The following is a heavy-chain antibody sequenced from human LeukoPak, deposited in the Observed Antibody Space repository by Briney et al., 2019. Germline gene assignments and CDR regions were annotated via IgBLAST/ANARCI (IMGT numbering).Heavy chain of an antibody. CDR3: ASGSYDTRRYDY. CDR1: GFTFSIYS. Sequence: GGSLRLSCAASGFTFSIYSMNWVRQAPGKGLEWVSSISSSGTNKYYADSVKGRFTISRDNAKNLLYLQMNSLRAEDTAVYYCASGSYDTRRYDYWGQGILVTVTS. D-gene: IGHD1-26*01. V-gene: IGHV3-21*06. J-gene: IGHJ4*02. CDR2: ISSSGTNK.